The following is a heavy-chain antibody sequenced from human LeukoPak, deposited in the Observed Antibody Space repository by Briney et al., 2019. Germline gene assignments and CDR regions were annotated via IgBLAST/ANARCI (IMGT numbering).Heavy chain of an antibody. V-gene: IGHV3-30*02. CDR1: RFTFSSYG. CDR3: AKDDDWGRFNH. J-gene: IGHJ1*01. D-gene: IGHD3-16*01. CDR2: IQYDGSNE. Sequence: GGSLRLSCAASRFTFSSYGMHWVRQAPGKGQEWVAYIQYDGSNEQYADSVKGRFSISRDNFKNAVSLQLNSLRAEDTAMYYCAKDDDWGRFNHWGQGTLVTVSS.